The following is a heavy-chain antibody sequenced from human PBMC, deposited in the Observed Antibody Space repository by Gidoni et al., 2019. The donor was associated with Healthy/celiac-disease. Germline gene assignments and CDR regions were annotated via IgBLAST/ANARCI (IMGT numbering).Heavy chain of an antibody. Sequence: EVQLLVSRRGLVQPGVSLRPPCAPVGVTFSSSVLSWVRQAPGKGLEWVSAISGSGGSTYYADSVKGRLTISRDNSKNTLYLQMNSLRAEDTAVYYCAKVSRSHMAAEENFDYWGQGTLVTVSS. CDR3: AKVSRSHMAAEENFDY. V-gene: IGHV3-23*01. CDR2: ISGSGGST. J-gene: IGHJ4*02. D-gene: IGHD6-13*01. CDR1: GVTFSSSV.